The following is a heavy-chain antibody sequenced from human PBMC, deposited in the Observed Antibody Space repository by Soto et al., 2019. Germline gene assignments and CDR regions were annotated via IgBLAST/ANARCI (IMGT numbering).Heavy chain of an antibody. V-gene: IGHV4-39*01. D-gene: IGHD3-10*01. CDR2: IYYTGNT. CDR3: ARHDFYGSGSYYRKGFYYYFGLDV. CDR1: GGSISSTNYY. Sequence: QVQLQESGPGLVKTSETLSLTCTVSGGSISSTNYYWGWIRQPPGKGLEWIGSIYYTGNTCYNPALKSRVTLSADTSKNQFSLKVTSVPAADTAVYYCARHDFYGSGSYYRKGFYYYFGLDVWGQGTTVTVSS. J-gene: IGHJ6*02.